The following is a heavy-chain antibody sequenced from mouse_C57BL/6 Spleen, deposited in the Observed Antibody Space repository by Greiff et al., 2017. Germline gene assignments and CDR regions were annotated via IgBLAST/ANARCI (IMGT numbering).Heavy chain of an antibody. CDR2: IYPGSGST. V-gene: IGHV1-55*01. CDR3: ARDATVVATSDAY. J-gene: IGHJ3*01. CDR1: GYTFTSYW. Sequence: QVQLQQPGAELVKPGASVKMSCKASGYTFTSYWITWVKQRPGQGLEWIGDIYPGSGSTNYNEKFKSKATLTVDTSSSTAYMQLSSLTSEDSAVYYCARDATVVATSDAYWGQGTLVTVSA. D-gene: IGHD1-1*01.